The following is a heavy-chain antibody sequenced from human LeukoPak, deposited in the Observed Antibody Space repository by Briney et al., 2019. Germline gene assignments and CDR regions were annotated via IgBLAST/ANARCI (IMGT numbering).Heavy chain of an antibody. CDR2: IYYSGST. CDR1: GGSISSYY. J-gene: IGHJ6*03. Sequence: SETLSLTCTVSGGSISSYYWSWIRQPPGKGLEWIGYIYYSGSTNYNPSLKSRVTISVDTSKNQFSLKLSSVTAADTAVYYCVTRGSAPYDFWSGYYPPTHYYYYMDVWGKGTTVTVSS. CDR3: VTRGSAPYDFWSGYYPPTHYYYYMDV. V-gene: IGHV4-59*01. D-gene: IGHD3-3*01.